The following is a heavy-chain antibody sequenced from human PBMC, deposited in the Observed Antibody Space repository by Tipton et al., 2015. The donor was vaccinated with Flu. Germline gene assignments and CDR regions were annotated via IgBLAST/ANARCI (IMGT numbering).Heavy chain of an antibody. V-gene: IGHV4-4*07. D-gene: IGHD3-10*01. CDR1: GGSLSSFY. J-gene: IGHJ4*02. Sequence: LRLSCTVSGGSLSSFYWTWIRRPAGKGLEWIGRIYSSGITKYNPSLKSRVTMSVDTSKNQFSLSLSSVTAADTAVYYCARGSGSGTFVIFDYWGQGTLVAVSS. CDR3: ARGSGSGTFVIFDY. CDR2: IYSSGIT.